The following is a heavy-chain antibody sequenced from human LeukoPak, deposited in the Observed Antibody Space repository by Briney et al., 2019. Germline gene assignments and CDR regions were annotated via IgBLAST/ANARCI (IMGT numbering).Heavy chain of an antibody. Sequence: GSLRLSCAASGFTFSSYDMSWVRQPPGKGLEWIGEINHSGSTNYNPSLKSRVTISVDTSKNQFSLKLSSVTAADTAVYYCARGNFRGGDYWGQGTLVTVSS. CDR3: ARGNFRGGDY. J-gene: IGHJ4*02. D-gene: IGHD1-1*01. CDR2: INHSGST. V-gene: IGHV4-34*01. CDR1: GFTFSSYD.